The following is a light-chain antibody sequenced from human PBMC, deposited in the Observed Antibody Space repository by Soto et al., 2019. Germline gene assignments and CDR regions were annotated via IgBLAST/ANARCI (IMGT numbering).Light chain of an antibody. V-gene: IGKV3-20*01. CDR3: QQCDRSPPT. CDR2: AAS. Sequence: EIVLPQSPGTLSLSPGERATLSCRASQSVSSSYLAWYQQKPGQAPRILIYAASSRATGIPDRFSGSGSGTDFTLTISRLEPEDMAVYYCQQCDRSPPTFGQGTKVDI. J-gene: IGKJ1*01. CDR1: QSVSSSY.